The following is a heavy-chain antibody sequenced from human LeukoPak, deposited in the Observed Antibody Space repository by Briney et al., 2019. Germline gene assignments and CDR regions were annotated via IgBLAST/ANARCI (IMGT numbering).Heavy chain of an antibody. CDR3: ARDRTTTVVTPYGRDAFDI. Sequence: SVKVSCKASGGTFSSYAISWVRQAPGQGLEWMGGIIPIFGTANYAQKFQGRVTITTDESTSTAYMELSSLRSEDTAVYYCARDRTTTVVTPYGRDAFDIWGQGTMVTVSS. D-gene: IGHD4-23*01. CDR2: IIPIFGTA. CDR1: GGTFSSYA. V-gene: IGHV1-69*05. J-gene: IGHJ3*02.